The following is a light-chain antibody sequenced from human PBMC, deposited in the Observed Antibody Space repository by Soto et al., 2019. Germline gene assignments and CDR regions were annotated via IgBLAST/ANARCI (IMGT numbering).Light chain of an antibody. CDR2: GAS. J-gene: IGKJ3*01. CDR3: QQYGRSPGLSI. Sequence: EIVLTQSPGSLSLSPGERATLSCRVSQSVSNNYLAWYQKKPGQAPRLLIYGASSRATAIPDRFSGSGSGTGLAFTISRLEPEDFELYYCQQYGRSPGLSIFGPGTKVEIK. V-gene: IGKV3-20*01. CDR1: QSVSNNY.